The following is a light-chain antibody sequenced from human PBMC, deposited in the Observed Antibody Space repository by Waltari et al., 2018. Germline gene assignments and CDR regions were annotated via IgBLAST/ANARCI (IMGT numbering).Light chain of an antibody. CDR2: KVS. J-gene: IGKJ1*01. V-gene: IGKV2-30*02. CDR1: QSLVHSDGNTY. Sequence: DVVMSQSPLSLPVTLGQPASISCRSSQSLVHSDGNTYLNWFQQRPGQSPRRLFYKVSTRDSGVPEGLSGSRSGTDFTLKISRVETEDVGIYYCMQGTHWPWTFGQGTKVDIK. CDR3: MQGTHWPWT.